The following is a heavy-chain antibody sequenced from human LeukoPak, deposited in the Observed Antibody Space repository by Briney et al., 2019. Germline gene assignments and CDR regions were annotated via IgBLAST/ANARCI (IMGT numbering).Heavy chain of an antibody. Sequence: PSETLSLTCTVSGGSISSYYWSWIRQPPGKGLEWIGYIYYSGSTNYNPSLKSRVTISVDTSKNQFSLKLSSVTAADTAVYYCARDNWDSGQYYYMDVWGKGTTVTVSS. J-gene: IGHJ6*03. CDR3: ARDNWDSGQYYYMDV. CDR1: GGSISSYY. CDR2: IYYSGST. V-gene: IGHV4-59*01. D-gene: IGHD7-27*01.